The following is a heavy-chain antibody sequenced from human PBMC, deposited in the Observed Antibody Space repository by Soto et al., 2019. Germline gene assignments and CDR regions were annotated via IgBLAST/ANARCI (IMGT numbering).Heavy chain of an antibody. CDR2: ISSSSSTI. Sequence: PGGSLRLSCAAPGFTFSSYSMNWVRQAPGKGLEWVSYISSSSSTIYYADSVKGRFTISRDNAKNSLYLQMNSLRAEDTAVYYCARDTRLRMEPDAFDIWGQGTMVTVSS. D-gene: IGHD4-17*01. CDR1: GFTFSSYS. J-gene: IGHJ3*02. V-gene: IGHV3-48*01. CDR3: ARDTRLRMEPDAFDI.